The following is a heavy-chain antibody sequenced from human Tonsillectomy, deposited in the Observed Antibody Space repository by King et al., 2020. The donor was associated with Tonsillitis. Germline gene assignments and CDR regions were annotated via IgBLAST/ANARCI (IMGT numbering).Heavy chain of an antibody. CDR1: GFSFSSYW. D-gene: IGHD4-17*01. J-gene: IGHJ3*02. Sequence: EQLVQSGGGLVQPGGSLRVSCAASGFSFSSYWMHWVRQAPGKGLVWVSRINSDGSSTTYADSVKGRFTISRDNAKKTVYLQMNSLRAEDTAVYCATLTVTKAGDVFDIWGQGPMVTVSS. V-gene: IGHV3-74*01. CDR3: ATLTVTKAGDVFDI. CDR2: INSDGSST.